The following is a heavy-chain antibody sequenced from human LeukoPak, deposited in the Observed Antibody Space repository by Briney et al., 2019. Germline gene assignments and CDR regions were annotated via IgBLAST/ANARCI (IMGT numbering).Heavy chain of an antibody. J-gene: IGHJ5*02. Sequence: SQTLSLTCTVSGGSISSGGYYWSWIRQRPGKGLEWIGYIYYSGSTYYNPSLKSRVTISVDTSKNQFSLKLSSVTAADTAVYYCARDRVGYCSGGSCYLEFDPWGQGTLVTVSS. CDR1: GGSISSGGYY. CDR3: ARDRVGYCSGGSCYLEFDP. CDR2: IYYSGST. D-gene: IGHD2-15*01. V-gene: IGHV4-31*03.